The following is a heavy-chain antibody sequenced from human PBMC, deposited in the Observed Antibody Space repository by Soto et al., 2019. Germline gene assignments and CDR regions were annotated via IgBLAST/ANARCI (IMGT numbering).Heavy chain of an antibody. CDR2: IYPGDSET. V-gene: IGHV5-51*01. J-gene: IGHJ6*02. CDR3: ARPSRYYYGSGSEYYYGMDV. CDR1: GYSFTSYS. D-gene: IGHD3-10*01. Sequence: GESLKISCKGSGYSFTSYSIGWVRQMPGKGLEWMGIIYPGDSETRYSPSFQGQVTISADKSISTAYLQWSSRKASDTAMYYCARPSRYYYGSGSEYYYGMDVWGQGTTVTVSS.